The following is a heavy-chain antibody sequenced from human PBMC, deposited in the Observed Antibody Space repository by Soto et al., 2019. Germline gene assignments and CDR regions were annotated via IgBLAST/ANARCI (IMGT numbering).Heavy chain of an antibody. Sequence: GGSLRLSCAASAFTFKNHWMHWVRQAPGKGLVWVSRVNSDESSTTYADSVKGRFTISRDNAKKTLYLQMNSLRVEDTAVYYCAREGDGTTGYYQDYWGHGTLVTVSS. CDR3: AREGDGTTGYYQDY. CDR2: VNSDESST. D-gene: IGHD3-22*01. J-gene: IGHJ4*01. CDR1: AFTFKNHW. V-gene: IGHV3-74*03.